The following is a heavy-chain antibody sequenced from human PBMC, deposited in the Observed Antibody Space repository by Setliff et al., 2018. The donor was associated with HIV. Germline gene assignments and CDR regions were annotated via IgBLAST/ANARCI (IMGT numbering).Heavy chain of an antibody. J-gene: IGHJ4*02. V-gene: IGHV1-8*02. CDR1: GDTFTTYD. Sequence: GASVKVSCKASGDTFTTYDINWVRQATGQGPEWIGWMNTNSGNTGYAQKFQVRVTMTRNTSISTAYMELSSLRSEDTAVYYCAVDLGDYYYDTTDYYYGGGLGYWGQGTLVTVSS. D-gene: IGHD3-22*01. CDR3: AVDLGDYYYDTTDYYYGGGLGY. CDR2: MNTNSGNT.